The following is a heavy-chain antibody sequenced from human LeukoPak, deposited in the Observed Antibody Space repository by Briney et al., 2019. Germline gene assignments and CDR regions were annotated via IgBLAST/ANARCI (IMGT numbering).Heavy chain of an antibody. V-gene: IGHV4-59*08. CDR2: ICNNGKT. Sequence: SETLSLTCTVSGASISSSSWTWIRQSPGKGLESLGFICNNGKTKYKSSFEGRVSMSLDTSKSQFSLTLSSVTAADTAVYFCARRIYSGTVRHLLFSFMDVWGKGTKVIVS. CDR1: GASISSSS. CDR3: ARRIYSGTVRHLLFSFMDV. D-gene: IGHD2-21*01. J-gene: IGHJ6*03.